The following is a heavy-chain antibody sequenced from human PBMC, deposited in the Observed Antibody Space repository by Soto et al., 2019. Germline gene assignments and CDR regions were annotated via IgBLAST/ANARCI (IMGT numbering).Heavy chain of an antibody. CDR1: SVSNAW. D-gene: IGHD3-22*01. Sequence: SVSNAWMNWVRQAPGKGLEWVGRIKSKTDGGTTDYAAPVKGRFTISXXXXXXXXXXXXXXXXTEDTGVYYCTTVITXXXXXXXAFDIWGQGTTVTVSS. J-gene: IGHJ3*02. CDR3: TTVITXXXXXXXAFDI. V-gene: IGHV3-15*07. CDR2: IKSKTDGGTT.